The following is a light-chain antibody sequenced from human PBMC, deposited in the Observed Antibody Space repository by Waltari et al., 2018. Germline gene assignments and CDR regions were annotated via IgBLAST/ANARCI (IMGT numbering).Light chain of an antibody. Sequence: EIVLTQSPATLSLSPGERAPISCRASQTVRTFLAWYQQTPGQAPRLLIFDASSRATGIPAKFRGSGSGTDFTPTISNLEPEDFAVYYCQQRSNWPYTFGQGTRVDIK. CDR3: QQRSNWPYT. J-gene: IGKJ2*01. CDR1: QTVRTF. CDR2: DAS. V-gene: IGKV3-11*01.